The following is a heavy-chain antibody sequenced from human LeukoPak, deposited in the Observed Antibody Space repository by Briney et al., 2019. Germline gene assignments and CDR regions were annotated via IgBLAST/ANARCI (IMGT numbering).Heavy chain of an antibody. CDR2: IYYSGST. J-gene: IGHJ4*02. V-gene: IGHV4-39*01. CDR1: GGSISSSSYY. Sequence: PSETLSLTCTVSGGSISSSSYYWGWIRQPPGKGLEWIGSIYYSGSTYYNPSLKSRVTISVDTSKNQFSLKLSSVTAADTAVYYCARLLGAIAPPHIVVVPAALYYFDYWGQGTPVTVSS. CDR3: ARLLGAIAPPHIVVVPAALYYFDY. D-gene: IGHD2-2*01.